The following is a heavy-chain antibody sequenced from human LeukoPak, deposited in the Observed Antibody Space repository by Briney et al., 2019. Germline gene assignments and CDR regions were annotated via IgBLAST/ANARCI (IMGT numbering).Heavy chain of an antibody. CDR3: AKESGKFDY. V-gene: IGHV3-43*02. J-gene: IGHJ4*02. Sequence: GGSLRLSCVASGLNFDDSAMHWVRQAPGKGLEWVSLISADGGSTFSADSVKGRFSISRDNSKNSLYLQVNSLRSEDTAMYYCAKESGKFDYWGQGTLVAVSS. CDR2: ISADGGST. CDR1: GLNFDDSA.